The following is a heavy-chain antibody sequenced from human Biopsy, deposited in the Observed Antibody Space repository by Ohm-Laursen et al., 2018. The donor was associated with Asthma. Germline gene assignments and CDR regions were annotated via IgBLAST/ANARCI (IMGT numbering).Heavy chain of an antibody. CDR3: ARTYYDFWTWQVNDGFAI. CDR1: GYTFINYA. CDR2: INAGNGNT. D-gene: IGHD3-3*01. J-gene: IGHJ3*02. V-gene: IGHV1-3*01. Sequence: ASVKVSCKVSGYTFINYAIHWARQASGQRLEWMGWINAGNGNTKYSQKFQGRATITRDTSASTAYMDLSSLRSEDTAVYYCARTYYDFWTWQVNDGFAIWGQGTMVTVSS.